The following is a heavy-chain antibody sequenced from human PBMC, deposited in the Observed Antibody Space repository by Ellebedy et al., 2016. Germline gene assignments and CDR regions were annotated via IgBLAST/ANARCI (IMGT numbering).Heavy chain of an antibody. CDR3: ARPYSSGWYY. Sequence: GSLRLSCAASGFTFSSYSMNWIRQPPGKGLEWIGSIYYSGSTYYNPSLKSRVTISVDTSKNQFSLKLSSVTAADTAVYYCARPYSSGWYYWGQGTLVTVSS. CDR2: IYYSGST. V-gene: IGHV4-39*01. CDR1: GFTFSSYS. D-gene: IGHD6-19*01. J-gene: IGHJ4*02.